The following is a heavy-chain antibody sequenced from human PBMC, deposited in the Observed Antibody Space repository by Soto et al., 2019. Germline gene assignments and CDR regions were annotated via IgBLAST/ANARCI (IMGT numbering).Heavy chain of an antibody. D-gene: IGHD3-3*01. V-gene: IGHV3-21*01. CDR1: GFTCSSYT. CDR2: ISSSSSYI. Sequence: LRLSCAASGFTCSSYTMNWDRQAPGKGLEWVSSISSSSSYIYYADSVKGRFTISRDNAKNTLYLQMNSLRAEDTAVYYCARDYYDFGCGIHYYYYGLAVWGQGTTVTVSS. J-gene: IGHJ6*02. CDR3: ARDYYDFGCGIHYYYYGLAV.